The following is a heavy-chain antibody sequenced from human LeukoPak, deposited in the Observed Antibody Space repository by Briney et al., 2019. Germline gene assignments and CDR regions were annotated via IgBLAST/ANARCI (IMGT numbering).Heavy chain of an antibody. CDR2: ISSNNGNT. Sequence: ASVKVSCKASGYTFTSHGISWVRQAPGQGLEWMGWISSNNGNTNYAQKLQGRVTMTTDTSTSTAYMELRSLRSDDTAVYYCARDPYDNNAFDIWGQGTMVTVSS. CDR3: ARDPYDNNAFDI. CDR1: GYTFTSHG. V-gene: IGHV1-18*01. D-gene: IGHD3-22*01. J-gene: IGHJ3*02.